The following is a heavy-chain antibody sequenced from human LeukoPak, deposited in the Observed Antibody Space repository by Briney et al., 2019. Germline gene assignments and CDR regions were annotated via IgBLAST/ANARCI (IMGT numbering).Heavy chain of an antibody. CDR1: GGSISSYY. CDR2: IYTSGST. J-gene: IGHJ4*02. Sequence: PSETLSLTCTVSGGSISSYYWSWIRQPAGKGLERIGRIYTSGSTNYNPSLKSRVTMSVDRSKDQFSLKLSSVTAADTAVYYCARVKPAAIGIDYWGQGTLVTVSS. V-gene: IGHV4-4*07. D-gene: IGHD2-2*02. CDR3: ARVKPAAIGIDY.